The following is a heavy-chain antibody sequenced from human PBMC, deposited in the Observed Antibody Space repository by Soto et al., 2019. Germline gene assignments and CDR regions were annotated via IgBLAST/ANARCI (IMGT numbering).Heavy chain of an antibody. V-gene: IGHV1-2*02. CDR1: GYTFTGYY. J-gene: IGHJ4*02. CDR2: INPNSGGT. CDR3: ARGFEYSSSWYNY. Sequence: ASVKVSCKASGYTFTGYYMHWVRQAPGQGLEWMGWINPNSGGTNYAQKFQGRVTMTRDTSISTAYMELSRLRSDDTAVYYCARGFEYSSSWYNYWGQGTMVTVYS. D-gene: IGHD6-13*01.